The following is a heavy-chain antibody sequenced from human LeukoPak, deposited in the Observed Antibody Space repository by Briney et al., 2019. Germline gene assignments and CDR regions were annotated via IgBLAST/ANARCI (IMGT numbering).Heavy chain of an antibody. CDR1: GYTFTSYD. D-gene: IGHD1-26*01. CDR2: ISAYNGNT. CDR3: ARGEAEWELLLY. Sequence: ASVKVSCKASGYTFTSYDINWVRQATGQGLEWMGWISAYNGNTNYAQKLQGRVTMTTDTSTSTAYMELRSLRSDDTAVYYCARGEAEWELLLYWGQGTLVTVSS. V-gene: IGHV1-18*01. J-gene: IGHJ4*02.